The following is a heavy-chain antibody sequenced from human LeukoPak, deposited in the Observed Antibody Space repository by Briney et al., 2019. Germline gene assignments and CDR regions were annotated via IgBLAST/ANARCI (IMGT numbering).Heavy chain of an antibody. CDR1: GFSLSSYE. D-gene: IGHD2-2*01. Sequence: GGSLRLSCAASGFSLSSYEKNWVRPAPGKGLEWVSYISSSGSTIYYADSVKGRFTISRDNSKNTLYLQMNSLRADDTAVYYCARDRPANRQLIANYYMDVWGKGTTVTVSS. CDR2: ISSSGSTI. V-gene: IGHV3-48*03. J-gene: IGHJ6*03. CDR3: ARDRPANRQLIANYYMDV.